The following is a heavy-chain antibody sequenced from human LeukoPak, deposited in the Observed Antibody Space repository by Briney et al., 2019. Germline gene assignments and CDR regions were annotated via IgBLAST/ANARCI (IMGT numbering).Heavy chain of an antibody. V-gene: IGHV1-18*01. D-gene: IGHD4-11*01. Sequence: GASVKVSCKASGFTFTSFGFSWVRQAPGQGLEWMGWISAYNGNTNYAQNLQGRVTMTTDASTSTVYMELRSLRPDDTAMYYCGRWRESSNWPPGYLQYWGQGTLVIVSS. J-gene: IGHJ1*01. CDR3: GRWRESSNWPPGYLQY. CDR1: GFTFTSFG. CDR2: ISAYNGNT.